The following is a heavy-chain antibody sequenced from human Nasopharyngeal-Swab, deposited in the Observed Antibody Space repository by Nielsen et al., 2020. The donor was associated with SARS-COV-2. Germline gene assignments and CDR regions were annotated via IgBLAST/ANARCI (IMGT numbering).Heavy chain of an antibody. CDR3: ARDRYLAR. Sequence: GESLKISCAASGFTFSTYSMNWVRQAPGKGLEWISYISGSGTIYYTDPVKGRFTISRDNAKNSLYLQMNSLRAEDTALYYCARDRYLARWGQGTLVTVSS. CDR1: GFTFSTYS. V-gene: IGHV3-48*01. J-gene: IGHJ4*02. CDR2: ISGSGTI. D-gene: IGHD3-16*02.